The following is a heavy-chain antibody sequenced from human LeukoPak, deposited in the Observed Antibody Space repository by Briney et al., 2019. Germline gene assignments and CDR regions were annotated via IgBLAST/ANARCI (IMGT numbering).Heavy chain of an antibody. V-gene: IGHV3-23*01. CDR2: ISGSGDNT. D-gene: IGHD2-15*01. CDR1: GFTFSTYV. J-gene: IGHJ6*03. CDR3: ARDRSCTGGSCYMDV. Sequence: QSGGSLRLSCAASGFTFSTYVMSWVRQAPGKGLEWVSGISGSGDNTNYADSVKGRFTISRDNSKNTLSLQMSSLRVEDTAVYYCARDRSCTGGSCYMDVWGRGTTVTVSS.